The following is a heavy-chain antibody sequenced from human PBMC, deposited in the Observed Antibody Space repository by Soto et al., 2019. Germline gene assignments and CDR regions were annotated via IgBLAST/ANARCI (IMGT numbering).Heavy chain of an antibody. D-gene: IGHD2-21*02. Sequence: AASVKVSCKASGYRFTGYGLHWVRQAPGQGLQGMGWINPKSGATDYAKKFQGRVTMTREMSTNTAYLELSGLRSDDTADDTAVYYCAKSNYGGDDYFQYGLAVWGQGKTVTLSS. CDR1: GYRFTGYG. J-gene: IGHJ6*02. CDR3: VYYCAKSNYGGDDYFQYGLAV. CDR2: INPKSGAT. V-gene: IGHV1-2*02.